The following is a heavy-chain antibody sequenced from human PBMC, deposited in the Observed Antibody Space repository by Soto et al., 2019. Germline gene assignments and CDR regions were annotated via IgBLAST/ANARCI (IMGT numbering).Heavy chain of an antibody. V-gene: IGHV3-33*05. Sequence: QVQLVESGGGVVQPGTSLRLSCAASGFTFSSYGLHWVRQAPGKGLEWVAVLSYDGSNEFYGDSVKGRFTISRDNSKNTRYLQMNSLRAEDTAVYYCAKWFGEPYYYYVYMDVWGEGTTVTVSS. D-gene: IGHD3-10*01. CDR2: LSYDGSNE. CDR3: AKWFGEPYYYYVYMDV. CDR1: GFTFSSYG. J-gene: IGHJ6*03.